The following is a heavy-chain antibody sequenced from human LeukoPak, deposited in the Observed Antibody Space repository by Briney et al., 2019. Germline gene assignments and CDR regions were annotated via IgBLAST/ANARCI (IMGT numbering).Heavy chain of an antibody. J-gene: IGHJ4*02. CDR3: AKVLSGSQDY. Sequence: GGSLRLSCAASGFTFSGYAMSWVRQAPAKGLEWVSTIGGGGESTYYADSVKGRFTISRDNSKNTVYLQMNSLRAEDTAVYYCAKVLSGSQDYWGQGTLVTVFS. V-gene: IGHV3-23*01. CDR1: GFTFSGYA. D-gene: IGHD1-26*01. CDR2: IGGGGEST.